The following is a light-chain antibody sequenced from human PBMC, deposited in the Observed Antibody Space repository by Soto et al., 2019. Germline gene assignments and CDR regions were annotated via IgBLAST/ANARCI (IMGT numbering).Light chain of an antibody. J-gene: IGKJ1*01. CDR3: RQDSTYFWT. Sequence: DIQMTQSPSTLSASVGDRVTITCRASQSISSWLAWYQQKPGKAPKLLIYKTSSLESGGPSRFSGSGSRTEFTLTISSLQPDAFVTYYCRQDSTYFWTFGQGTKVEIK. V-gene: IGKV1-5*03. CDR2: KTS. CDR1: QSISSW.